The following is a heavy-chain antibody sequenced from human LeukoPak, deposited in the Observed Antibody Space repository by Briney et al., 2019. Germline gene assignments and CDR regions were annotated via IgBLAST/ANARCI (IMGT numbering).Heavy chain of an antibody. V-gene: IGHV4-59*01. J-gene: IGHJ3*02. CDR2: IYYSGST. CDR3: ARDRQFQAFHI. Sequence: SETLSLTCTVSGGSISSYYWSWIRQPPGKGLEWIGYIYYSGSTNYNPSLKSRVTISVDTSKNQFSLKLSSVTAADTAVYYCARDRQFQAFHIWGQGTMVTVSS. CDR1: GGSISSYY.